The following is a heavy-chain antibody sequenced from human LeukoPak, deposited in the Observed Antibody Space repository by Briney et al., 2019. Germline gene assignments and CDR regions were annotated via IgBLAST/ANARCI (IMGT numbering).Heavy chain of an antibody. CDR3: ARVSTWELLLDY. Sequence: SETLSLTCTVSGGSISSYYWSWIRQPPGKGLEWIGYIYYSGSTNYNPSLKSRVTISVDTSKNQSSLKLSSVTAADTAVYYCARVSTWELLLDYWGQGTLVTVSS. J-gene: IGHJ4*02. CDR2: IYYSGST. D-gene: IGHD1-26*01. CDR1: GGSISSYY. V-gene: IGHV4-59*01.